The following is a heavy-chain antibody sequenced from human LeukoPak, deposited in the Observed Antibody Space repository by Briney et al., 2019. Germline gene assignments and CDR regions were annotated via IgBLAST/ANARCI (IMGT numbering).Heavy chain of an antibody. CDR3: ARGHWGGYNRFDY. Sequence: SETLSLTCAVSGGSFGSYYWTWIRQSPGNGLEWVGQIDHTGTTAYNPSLKTRVTISLDTSKTQFSVNVTSLTAADTAVYYCARGHWGGYNRFDYWGWGTQVTVSS. V-gene: IGHV4-34*01. CDR2: IDHTGTT. CDR1: GGSFGSYY. J-gene: IGHJ4*02. D-gene: IGHD5-24*01.